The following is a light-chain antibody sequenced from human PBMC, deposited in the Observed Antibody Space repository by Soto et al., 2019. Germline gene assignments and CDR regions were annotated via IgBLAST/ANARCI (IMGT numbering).Light chain of an antibody. CDR1: SSDVGGYNY. CDR2: EVN. V-gene: IGLV2-8*01. J-gene: IGLJ1*01. Sequence: QSALTQPPSASGSPGQSVAISCTGTSSDVGGYNYVSWYQQHPGKAPKLIIYEVNQRPSGVPDRFSGSKSGNTASLTVSGLQAEDEADYYCSSYAGSSYVFGTGTKVTVL. CDR3: SSYAGSSYV.